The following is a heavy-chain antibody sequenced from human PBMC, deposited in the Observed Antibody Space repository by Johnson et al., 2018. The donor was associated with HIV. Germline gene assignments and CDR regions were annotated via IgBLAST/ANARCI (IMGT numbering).Heavy chain of an antibody. V-gene: IGHV3-30-3*01. J-gene: IGHJ3*02. D-gene: IGHD3-10*01. CDR1: GFTFSSYA. Sequence: VQLVESGGGVVQPGRSLRLSCAASGFTFSSYAMHWVRQAPGKGLEWVAVISYDGSNKYYADSVKGRFTISRAISKNTLYLQMTILSAEDTAVYYCARALKTAKVEIDYYGSGSSGDAFDIWGQGTMVTVSS. CDR2: ISYDGSNK. CDR3: ARALKTAKVEIDYYGSGSSGDAFDI.